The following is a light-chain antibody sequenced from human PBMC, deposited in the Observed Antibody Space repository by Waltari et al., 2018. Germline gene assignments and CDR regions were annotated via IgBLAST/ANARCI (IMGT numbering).Light chain of an antibody. Sequence: EIVLTQSPATLSLSLGERATIPCRASQGVSRALAWYQQKPGPAPRLLIYGASTMATGIPDRFSGSGSGTDFRLTISRLEPDDFAVYYCQHYVRLPATFGQGTTVEI. CDR3: QHYVRLPAT. V-gene: IGKV3-20*01. J-gene: IGKJ1*01. CDR1: QGVSRA. CDR2: GAS.